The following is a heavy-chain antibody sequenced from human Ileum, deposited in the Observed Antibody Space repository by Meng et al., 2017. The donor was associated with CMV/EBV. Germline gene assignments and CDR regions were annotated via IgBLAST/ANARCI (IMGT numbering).Heavy chain of an antibody. V-gene: IGHV3-74*01. Sequence: SLKISCAASGPFFSSYWMNWVRQPPGKGLVWVSRINSDVSSTSYADSVKGRFTISRDNAKNTLYLQVNSLRAEDTAVYYCARGFTSITIFTLSTYGMDVWGQGTTVTVSS. CDR2: INSDVSST. J-gene: IGHJ6*02. CDR3: ARGFTSITIFTLSTYGMDV. CDR1: GPFFSSYW. D-gene: IGHD3-3*01.